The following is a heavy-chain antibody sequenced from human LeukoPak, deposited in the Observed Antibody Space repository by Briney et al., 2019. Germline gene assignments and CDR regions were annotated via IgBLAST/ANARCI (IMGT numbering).Heavy chain of an antibody. CDR3: ARSRGDSSGYYYYKFDY. Sequence: GGSLRLSCAASGFTFSSYATHWVRQAPGKGLEWVALISYDGSNKYYADSVKGRFTISRDNSKNTLYLQMNSLRAEDTAVYHCARSRGDSSGYYYYKFDYWGQGALVTVSS. D-gene: IGHD3-22*01. V-gene: IGHV3-30-3*01. CDR1: GFTFSSYA. CDR2: ISYDGSNK. J-gene: IGHJ4*02.